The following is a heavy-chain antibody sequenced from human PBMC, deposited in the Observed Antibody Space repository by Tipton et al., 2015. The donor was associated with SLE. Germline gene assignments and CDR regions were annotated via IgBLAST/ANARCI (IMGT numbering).Heavy chain of an antibody. J-gene: IGHJ5*02. CDR3: AIERIEEYGGEENGIGP. V-gene: IGHV4-34*01. CDR1: GGSFSGYY. D-gene: IGHD2-21*01. Sequence: TLSLTCAVYGGSFSGYYWSWLRQSPGKGLEWIGEINHSGSTNYTPSLKSRVTISVYSSNNQFSLNLSSVTAADSAVYYCAIERIEEYGGEENGIGPWGLGPLVTVAS. CDR2: INHSGST.